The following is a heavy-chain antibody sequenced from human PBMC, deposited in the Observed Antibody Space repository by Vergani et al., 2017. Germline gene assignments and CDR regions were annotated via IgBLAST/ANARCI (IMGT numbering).Heavy chain of an antibody. Sequence: QVQLVESGGGVVQPGGSLRLSCAASGFTFNSYGMHWVRQAPGKGLEWVAFIRYDGSNKYYADSVKGRFTISSYKSKNTLYLQMNSLRAEDTAVYYCAKDWAPRGWEGEDYWGQGTLVTVSS. J-gene: IGHJ4*02. CDR2: IRYDGSNK. CDR3: AKDWAPRGWEGEDY. CDR1: GFTFNSYG. D-gene: IGHD3-16*01. V-gene: IGHV3-30*02.